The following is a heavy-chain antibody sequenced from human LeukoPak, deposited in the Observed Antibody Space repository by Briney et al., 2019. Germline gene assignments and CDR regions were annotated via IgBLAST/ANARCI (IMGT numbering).Heavy chain of an antibody. V-gene: IGHV3-15*01. CDR3: TTVRFDWNYVWFDP. CDR1: GFTFDDYG. D-gene: IGHD1-7*01. Sequence: GGSLRLSCAASGFTFDDYGMSWVRQAPGKGLEWVGRIKSKTDGGTTEHAAPVKGRFTISRDDSKNMLYLQMNSLKTEDTAVYYCTTVRFDWNYVWFDPWGQGTLVTVSS. J-gene: IGHJ5*02. CDR2: IKSKTDGGTT.